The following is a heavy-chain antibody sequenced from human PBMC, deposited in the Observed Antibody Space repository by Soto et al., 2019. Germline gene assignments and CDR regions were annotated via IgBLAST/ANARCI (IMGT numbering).Heavy chain of an antibody. Sequence: SETLSLTCAVYGGSFSGYYWSWIRQPPGKGLEWIGEINHSGSTNYNPSLKGRVTISVDTSKNQFSLKLSSVTAADTAVYYCARSGYSSSLYSSNFDYWGQGTLVTVSS. V-gene: IGHV4-34*01. CDR1: GGSFSGYY. CDR2: INHSGST. J-gene: IGHJ4*02. CDR3: ARSGYSSSLYSSNFDY. D-gene: IGHD6-13*01.